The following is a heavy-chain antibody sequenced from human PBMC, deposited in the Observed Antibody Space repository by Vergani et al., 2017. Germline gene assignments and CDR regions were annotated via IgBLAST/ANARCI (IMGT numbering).Heavy chain of an antibody. CDR2: ISGSGGST. Sequence: EVQLLESGGGLVQPGGSLGLSCAASGFTFSSSAMSWVRQAPGKGLEWVSGISGSGGSTYYADSVKGRFTISRDNSKNTLYLQMNSLRGEDTAVYYCAKVVAVAGTPDAFDIWGQGTMVTVSS. D-gene: IGHD6-19*01. CDR1: GFTFSSSA. J-gene: IGHJ3*02. CDR3: AKVVAVAGTPDAFDI. V-gene: IGHV3-23*01.